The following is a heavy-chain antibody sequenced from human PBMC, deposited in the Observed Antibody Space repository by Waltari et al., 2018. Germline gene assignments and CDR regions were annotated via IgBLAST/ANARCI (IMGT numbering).Heavy chain of an antibody. CDR1: GYSISSGYY. CDR3: ARIGFDP. Sequence: QVQLQESGPGLVKPSETLSLTCTVSGYSISSGYYWGWIRQPPGKGLEWIGSIYHSGSTYYNPSLKSRVTISVDTSKNQFSLKLSSVTAADAAVYYCARIGFDPWGQGTLVTVSS. CDR2: IYHSGST. J-gene: IGHJ5*02. V-gene: IGHV4-38-2*02.